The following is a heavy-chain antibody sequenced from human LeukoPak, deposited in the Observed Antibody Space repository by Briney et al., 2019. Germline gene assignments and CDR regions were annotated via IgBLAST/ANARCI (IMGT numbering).Heavy chain of an antibody. J-gene: IGHJ6*02. V-gene: IGHV4-59*11. CDR1: GGSISSHY. CDR2: IYYSGST. Sequence: SETLSLTCTVSGGSISSHYWSWIRQPPGKGLEWIGYIYYSGSTNYNPPLKSRVTISVDTSKNQFSLKLSSVTAADTAVYYCAREPGSYYSYGMDVWGQGTTVTVSS. CDR3: AREPGSYYSYGMDV.